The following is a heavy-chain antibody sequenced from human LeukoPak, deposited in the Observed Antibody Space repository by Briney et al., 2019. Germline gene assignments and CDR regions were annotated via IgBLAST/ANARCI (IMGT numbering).Heavy chain of an antibody. CDR3: ARAYGDDAFDI. J-gene: IGHJ3*02. Sequence: SVKVSCKASGDTFGSYAISWVRQTPGQGLEWMGEIFPIFGTTNYARKFQGRVTITADESTNTAYMELSSLRSEDTAVYYCARAYGDDAFDIWGQGTMVTVSS. CDR1: GDTFGSYA. V-gene: IGHV1-69*13. D-gene: IGHD3-10*01. CDR2: IFPIFGTT.